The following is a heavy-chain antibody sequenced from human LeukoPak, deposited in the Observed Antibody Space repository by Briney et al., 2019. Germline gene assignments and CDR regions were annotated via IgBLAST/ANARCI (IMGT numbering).Heavy chain of an antibody. D-gene: IGHD3-10*01. V-gene: IGHV4-34*01. J-gene: IGHJ4*02. CDR2: INHSGST. Sequence: SETLSLTCAVYGGSFSGYYWSWIRQPPGKGLEWIGEINHSGSTNYNPSLKSRVTISVDTSKNQFSLKLSSVTAADTAVYYCARGDGSGSYVGVIGYWGQGTLVTVSS. CDR1: GGSFSGYY. CDR3: ARGDGSGSYVGVIGY.